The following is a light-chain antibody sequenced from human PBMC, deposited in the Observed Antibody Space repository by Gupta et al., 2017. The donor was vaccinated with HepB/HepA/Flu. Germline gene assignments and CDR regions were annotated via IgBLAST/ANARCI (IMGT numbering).Light chain of an antibody. J-gene: IGKJ4*01. Sequence: EIVLTQSPGTLSLSPGERATLSCRASQSISSFLAWYQQTPGQAPRLLIYGASNRATGITVRFSGSGSGTDFTLTISNLEPEDFAVYYCQQRYNWPLTFGGGTKVEI. CDR2: GAS. CDR1: QSISSF. CDR3: QQRYNWPLT. V-gene: IGKV3-11*01.